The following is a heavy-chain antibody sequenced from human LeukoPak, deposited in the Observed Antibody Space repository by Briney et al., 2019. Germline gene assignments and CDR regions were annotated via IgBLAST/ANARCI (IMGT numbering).Heavy chain of an antibody. D-gene: IGHD1-26*01. J-gene: IGHJ4*02. Sequence: PGGSLRLSCAASGFIFSNYAMHWVRQAPGEGLEWVAVISNEASTQYYADSVKGRFTISRDNSMSILYLQMDSLRSEDTAVYYCAKIAETSGTYGQGFDYWGQGTLVTVSS. V-gene: IGHV3-30*18. CDR1: GFIFSNYA. CDR2: ISNEASTQ. CDR3: AKIAETSGTYGQGFDY.